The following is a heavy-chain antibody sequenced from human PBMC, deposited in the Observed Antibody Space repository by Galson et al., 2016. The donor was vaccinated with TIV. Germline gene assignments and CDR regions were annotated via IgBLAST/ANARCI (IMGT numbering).Heavy chain of an antibody. CDR3: ARVYGGADYWYFDL. V-gene: IGHV1-3*01. CDR1: GYTFTNHV. J-gene: IGHJ2*01. Sequence: SVKVSCKASGYTFTNHVIHWVRQAPGQSLEWMGWIKGENGNTKYSEKFQGRVTFTRDTSATTIYMELRSLRSDDSSVYSCARVYGGADYWYFDLWGRGTPVIASS. D-gene: IGHD4-23*01. CDR2: IKGENGNT.